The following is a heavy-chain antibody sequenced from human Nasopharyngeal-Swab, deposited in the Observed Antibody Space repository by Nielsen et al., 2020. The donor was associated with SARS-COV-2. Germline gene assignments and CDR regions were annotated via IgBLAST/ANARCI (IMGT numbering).Heavy chain of an antibody. CDR2: IDNNGGNT. J-gene: IGHJ4*02. D-gene: IGHD6-13*01. CDR3: AKEELSITAAETVDY. V-gene: IGHV3-23*01. Sequence: WIRQPPGKGLEWVSRIDNNGGNTQYADSVKGRFTTSRDNSKNTLYLKVNSLRAEDTAVYYCAKEELSITAAETVDYWGQGTLGTVSS.